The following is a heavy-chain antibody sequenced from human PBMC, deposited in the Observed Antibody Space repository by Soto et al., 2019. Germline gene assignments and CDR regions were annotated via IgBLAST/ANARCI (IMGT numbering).Heavy chain of an antibody. D-gene: IGHD6-6*01. V-gene: IGHV4-39*01. Sequence: PSETLSLTCTVSGGSISSSSYYWGWIRQPPGKGMEWIGSIYYSGSTYYNPSLKSRVTISVDTSKNQFSLKLSSVTAADTAVYYCARQSSIASRGFIFKNWYFDLWGRGTLVTVSS. CDR2: IYYSGST. CDR3: ARQSSIASRGFIFKNWYFDL. J-gene: IGHJ2*01. CDR1: GGSISSSSYY.